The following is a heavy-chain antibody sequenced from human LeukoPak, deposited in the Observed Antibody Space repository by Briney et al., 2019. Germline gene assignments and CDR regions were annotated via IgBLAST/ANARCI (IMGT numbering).Heavy chain of an antibody. D-gene: IGHD6-13*01. CDR1: GKTLIELS. J-gene: IGHJ4*02. V-gene: IGHV1-2*02. Sequence: ASVKVSCKVSGKTLIELSMHWVRQAPGKGLEWMGWINPDTGGTNFAQKFQGRVSMTRDTSISTAYMELSSLRSDDMAVYFCARGGSGYSSSWYDYWGQGTLVTVSS. CDR2: INPDTGGT. CDR3: ARGGSGYSSSWYDY.